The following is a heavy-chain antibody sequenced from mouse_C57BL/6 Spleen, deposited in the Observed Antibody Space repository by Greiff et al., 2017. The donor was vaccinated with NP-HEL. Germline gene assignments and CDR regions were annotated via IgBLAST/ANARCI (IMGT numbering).Heavy chain of an antibody. CDR3: ARRKITTVVADY. CDR2: IDPSDSYT. J-gene: IGHJ2*01. D-gene: IGHD1-1*01. V-gene: IGHV1-69*01. CDR1: GYTFTSYW. Sequence: QVQLQQPGAELVMPGASVKLSCKASGYTFTSYWMHWVKQRPGQGLEWIGEIDPSDSYTNYNQKFKGKSTLTVDKSSSTAYMQLSSLTSEDSAVYYCARRKITTVVADYWGQGTTLTVSS.